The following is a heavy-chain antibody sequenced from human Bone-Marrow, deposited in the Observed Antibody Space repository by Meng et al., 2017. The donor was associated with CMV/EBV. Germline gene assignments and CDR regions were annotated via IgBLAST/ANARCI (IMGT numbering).Heavy chain of an antibody. V-gene: IGHV1-18*01. CDR3: ARDPGLNGENS. J-gene: IGHJ4*02. D-gene: IGHD7-27*01. CDR1: GYTFTSYG. CDR2: ISAYNGNT. Sequence: ASVKVSCKASGYTFTSYGISWVRQAPGQGLEWMGWISAYNGNTNYAQKLQGRVSMTTDSSTSTAFMELRSLRSEDTAVYYCARDPGLNGENSWGQGTLVTVSS.